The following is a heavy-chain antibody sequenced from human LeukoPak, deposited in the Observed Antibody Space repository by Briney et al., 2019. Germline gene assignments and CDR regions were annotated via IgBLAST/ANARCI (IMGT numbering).Heavy chain of an antibody. Sequence: GGSLRLSCAASGFTVSSNYMSWVRQAPGKGLEWVSVIYSGGSTYYADSVKGRFTISRDNSKDTLYLQMNSLRAEDTAVYYCARGYGGNSPFDYWGQGTLVTVSS. CDR3: ARGYGGNSPFDY. CDR1: GFTVSSNY. D-gene: IGHD4-23*01. J-gene: IGHJ4*02. V-gene: IGHV3-53*01. CDR2: IYSGGST.